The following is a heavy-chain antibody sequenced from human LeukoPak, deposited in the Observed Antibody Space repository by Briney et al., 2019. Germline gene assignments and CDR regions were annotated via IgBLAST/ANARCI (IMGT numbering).Heavy chain of an antibody. J-gene: IGHJ4*02. CDR3: AKSYYDILTGYYTGRVFDY. D-gene: IGHD3-9*01. Sequence: GGSLRLSCAASGFTFSSYAMSWVRQAPGKGLEWVSAISGSGGSTYYADSVKGRFTISRDNSKNTLYLQMNRLRAEDTAVYYCAKSYYDILTGYYTGRVFDYWGQGTLVTVSS. CDR2: ISGSGGST. CDR1: GFTFSSYA. V-gene: IGHV3-23*01.